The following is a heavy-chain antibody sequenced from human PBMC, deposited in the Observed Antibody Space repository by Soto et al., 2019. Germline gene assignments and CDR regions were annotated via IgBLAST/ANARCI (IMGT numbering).Heavy chain of an antibody. J-gene: IGHJ5*02. CDR1: GFTFGDSY. CDR2: ISPGSRYP. V-gene: IGHV3-11*06. CDR3: VRGGGGGLFDP. Sequence: KTGGSLRLSCAVSGFTFGDSYMSWIRQAPGKGLEWLSYISPGSRYPAYADSVKGRFTISRDNAKRSLYLQMMSLTAEDTAIYYCVRGGGGGLFDPWGQGTMVTVSS. D-gene: IGHD2-15*01.